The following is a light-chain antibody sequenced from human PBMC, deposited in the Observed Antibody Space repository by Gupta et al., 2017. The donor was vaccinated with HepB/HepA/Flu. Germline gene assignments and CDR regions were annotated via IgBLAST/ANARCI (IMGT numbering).Light chain of an antibody. CDR1: QALSGF. Sequence: AIRMTQSPSSLSASLGDRVTITCRASQALSGFLAWYQQKPGNAPNLLIHGATILQRGVPSRFSGSGFGSDFTLTISGLQSEDFATYFCQQYYSYPRTFGQGTQVE. CDR2: GAT. V-gene: IGKV1-8*01. CDR3: QQYYSYPRT. J-gene: IGKJ1*01.